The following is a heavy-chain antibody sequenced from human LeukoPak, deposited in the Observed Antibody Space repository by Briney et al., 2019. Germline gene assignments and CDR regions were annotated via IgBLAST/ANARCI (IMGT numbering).Heavy chain of an antibody. CDR3: ARVATTRFGELSSYDY. D-gene: IGHD3-10*01. J-gene: IGHJ4*02. V-gene: IGHV3-66*01. CDR1: GFTVSSNY. Sequence: PGGSLRLSCAASGFTVSSNYMSWVRQAPGKGLEWVSVIYSGGSTYYADSVKGRFTISRDNSKNTLYLQMNSLRAEDTAVYYCARVATTRFGELSSYDYWGQGTLVTVSS. CDR2: IYSGGST.